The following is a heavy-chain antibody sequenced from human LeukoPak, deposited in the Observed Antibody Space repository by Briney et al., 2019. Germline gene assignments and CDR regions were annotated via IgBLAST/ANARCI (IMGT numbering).Heavy chain of an antibody. CDR2: IKQDGSEK. J-gene: IGHJ3*02. Sequence: PGGSLRLSCAASGFTFGSYWMSWVRQAPGKGLEWVANIKQDGSEKYYVDSVKGRFTISRDNAKNSLYLQMNSLRAEDTAVYYCARDYPAAFDIWGQGTMVTVSS. CDR1: GFTFGSYW. CDR3: ARDYPAAFDI. D-gene: IGHD2-2*01. V-gene: IGHV3-7*03.